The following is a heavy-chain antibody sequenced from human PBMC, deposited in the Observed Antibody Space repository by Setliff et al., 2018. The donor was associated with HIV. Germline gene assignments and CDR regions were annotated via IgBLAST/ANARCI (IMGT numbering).Heavy chain of an antibody. J-gene: IGHJ4*02. CDR1: DGYIRTGSYY. CDR2: IYTSGST. Sequence: PSETLSLTCTVADGYIRTGSYYWSWVRQPAGRGLEWIGRIYTSGSTNYNPSLKSRVTMSVDTSKNQFTLNLTSVTAADTAVYYCARGRFVGFDYWGQGTLVTVSS. D-gene: IGHD3-16*02. V-gene: IGHV4-61*02. CDR3: ARGRFVGFDY.